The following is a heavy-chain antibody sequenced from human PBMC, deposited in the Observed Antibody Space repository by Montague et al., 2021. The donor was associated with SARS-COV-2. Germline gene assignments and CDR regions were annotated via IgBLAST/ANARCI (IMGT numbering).Heavy chain of an antibody. Sequence: SLRLSCAASGFTFSSYNMNWVRQAPGKGLEWVSSISSSSSYIYYADSVKGRFTISRDNAKNSLYLQMNSLRAEDMAVYYCARDLGGGYYGSGHFDYWGQGTLVTVSS. D-gene: IGHD3-10*01. J-gene: IGHJ4*02. CDR3: ARDLGGGYYGSGHFDY. CDR2: ISSSSSYI. V-gene: IGHV3-21*01. CDR1: GFTFSSYN.